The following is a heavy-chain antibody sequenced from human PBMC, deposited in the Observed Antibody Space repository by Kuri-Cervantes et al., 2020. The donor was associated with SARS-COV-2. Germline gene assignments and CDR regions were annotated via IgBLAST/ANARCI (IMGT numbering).Heavy chain of an antibody. D-gene: IGHD6-19*01. CDR2: MMGNSGYI. CDR3: STGSGHSSGWCLDS. Sequence: GESLKISCAASGFTFSSYAMSWVRQAPGKGLEWVSSMMGNSGYISYADTLRGRFTISRDNAKNSLYMEMNSLTAEDTALYYCSTGSGHSSGWCLDSWGQGTLVTVSS. CDR1: GFTFSSYA. V-gene: IGHV3-21*01. J-gene: IGHJ4*02.